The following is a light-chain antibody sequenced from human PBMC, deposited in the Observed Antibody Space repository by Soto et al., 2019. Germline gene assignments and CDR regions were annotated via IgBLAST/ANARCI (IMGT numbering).Light chain of an antibody. CDR3: GADHGSGSNFVSWV. CDR2: GGTGGIVG. CDR1: SGYSNYK. V-gene: IGLV9-49*01. J-gene: IGLJ3*02. Sequence: QPVLTQPPSASASLGASVTLTCTLSSGYSNYKVDWYQQRPGKGPRFVMRGGTGGIVGSKGDGIPDRFSVLGSGLNRYLTIKNIQEEDESDYHCGADHGSGSNFVSWVFGGGTQLTVL.